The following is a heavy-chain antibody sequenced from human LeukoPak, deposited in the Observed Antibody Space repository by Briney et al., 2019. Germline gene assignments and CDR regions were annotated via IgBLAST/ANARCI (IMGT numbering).Heavy chain of an antibody. J-gene: IGHJ3*02. Sequence: GGSLRLSCAASGFTFSHYWMSWVRQAPGKGLEWLANIKQDGSEKYYVDSVKGRFTISRDNAKTSLYLQMNSQRAEDTAIYYCARDQGALDIWGQGTMITVSS. CDR2: IKQDGSEK. V-gene: IGHV3-7*01. CDR1: GFTFSHYW. CDR3: ARDQGALDI.